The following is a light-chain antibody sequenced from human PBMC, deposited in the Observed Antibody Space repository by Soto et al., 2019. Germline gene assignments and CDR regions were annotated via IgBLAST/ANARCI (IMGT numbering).Light chain of an antibody. CDR2: EDN. V-gene: IGLV6-57*01. CDR1: SGSIASNY. Sequence: FMLTQPHSVSGSPGKTVIISCTRSSGSIASNYVQWYQQRPGSSPTTVIYEDNQRPSGVPDRFSGSIDSSSNSASLTISGLETEDEADYYCSSYDANNQVFGGGTKVTVL. J-gene: IGLJ3*02. CDR3: SSYDANNQV.